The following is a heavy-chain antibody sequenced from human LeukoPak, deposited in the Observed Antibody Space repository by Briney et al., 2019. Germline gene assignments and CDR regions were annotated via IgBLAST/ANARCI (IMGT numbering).Heavy chain of an antibody. Sequence: PGGSLRLSCAASGFTFSSYSMNWVRQAPGKGLEWVSSISSSSSYIYYADSVKGRFTISRDNAKNSLYLQMNSLRAEDTAVYYCARVRGREYGMDVWGKGTTVTVSS. CDR1: GFTFSSYS. J-gene: IGHJ6*04. CDR2: ISSSSSYI. CDR3: ARVRGREYGMDV. V-gene: IGHV3-21*01.